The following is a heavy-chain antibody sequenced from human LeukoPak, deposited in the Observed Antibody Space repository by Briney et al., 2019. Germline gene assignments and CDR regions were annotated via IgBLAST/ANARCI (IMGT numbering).Heavy chain of an antibody. Sequence: GRSLRLSCAASGFILRSYAMSWVRQAPRKGLEWVSAISGSGGSTYYADSVRGRFTISRDNSKNTLYVQMNSLRVEDTAVYYCAKGSIAAHDAKTTLDYWGQGTLVTVSS. CDR3: AKGSIAAHDAKTTLDY. CDR2: ISGSGGST. J-gene: IGHJ4*02. D-gene: IGHD6-13*01. V-gene: IGHV3-23*01. CDR1: GFILRSYA.